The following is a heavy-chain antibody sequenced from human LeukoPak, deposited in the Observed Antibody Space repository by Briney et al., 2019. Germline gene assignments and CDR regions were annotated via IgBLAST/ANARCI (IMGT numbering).Heavy chain of an antibody. V-gene: IGHV4-34*01. Sequence: SETLSLTCAVYGGSFSGYYWSWIRQPPGKGLEWIGEINHSGSTNYNPSLKSRVTISVDTSKNQFSLELSSVTAADTAVYYCARTPRKVTTYYYGMDVWGKGTTVTVSS. CDR2: INHSGST. CDR1: GGSFSGYY. D-gene: IGHD4-17*01. CDR3: ARTPRKVTTYYYGMDV. J-gene: IGHJ6*04.